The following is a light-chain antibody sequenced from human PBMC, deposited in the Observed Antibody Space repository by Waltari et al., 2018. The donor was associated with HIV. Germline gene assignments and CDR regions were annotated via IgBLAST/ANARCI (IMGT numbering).Light chain of an antibody. V-gene: IGLV1-44*01. CDR1: SSNIGSNT. J-gene: IGLJ2*01. CDR2: SNN. CDR3: AAWDGSLNGRVV. Sequence: QSVLTQPPSASGTPGQRVTISCSGSSSNIGSNTVNWYQQLPGTAPKLLIYSNNQRPSGVPDRFTGCKSGTSAALAISGLQTEDEADYYCAAWDGSLNGRVVFGGGTKLTVL.